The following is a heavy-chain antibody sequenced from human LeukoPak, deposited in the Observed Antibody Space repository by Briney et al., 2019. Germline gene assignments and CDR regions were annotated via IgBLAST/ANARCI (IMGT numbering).Heavy chain of an antibody. V-gene: IGHV1-69*04. J-gene: IGHJ4*02. CDR1: GGTFSSYA. D-gene: IGHD4-11*01. CDR2: IIPILGIA. CDR3: ARVPYSETTIDY. Sequence: SVKVSCKASGGTFSSYATSWVRQAPGQGLEWMGRIIPILGIANYAQKFQGRVTITADKSTSTAYMELSSLRSEDTAVYYCARVPYSETTIDYWGQGTLVTVSS.